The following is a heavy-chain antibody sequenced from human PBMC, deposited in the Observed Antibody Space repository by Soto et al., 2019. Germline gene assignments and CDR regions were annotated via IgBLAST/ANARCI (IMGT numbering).Heavy chain of an antibody. CDR3: ARGVVAAAGSPIYYVDY. CDR1: GGTFSSYA. J-gene: IGHJ4*02. D-gene: IGHD6-13*01. Sequence: QVQLVQSGAEVKKPGSSVKVSCKASGGTFSSYAISWVRQAPGQGLEWMGGIIPIFGTANYAQKFQGRVTITADESTSTAYMELSSLSTEDTAVYYCARGVVAAAGSPIYYVDYGGQGTLVTVSS. CDR2: IIPIFGTA. V-gene: IGHV1-69*01.